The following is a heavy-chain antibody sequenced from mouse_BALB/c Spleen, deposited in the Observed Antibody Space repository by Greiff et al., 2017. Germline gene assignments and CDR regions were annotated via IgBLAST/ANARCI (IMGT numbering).Heavy chain of an antibody. D-gene: IGHD1-1*01. V-gene: IGHV14-3*02. Sequence: EVHLVESGAELVKPGASVKLSCTASGFNIKDTYMHWVKQRPEQGLEWIGRIDPANGNTKYDPKFQGKATITADTSSNTAYLQLSSLTSEDTAVYYCASLLRYAYWGQGTLVTVSA. CDR3: ASLLRYAY. CDR2: IDPANGNT. J-gene: IGHJ3*01. CDR1: GFNIKDTY.